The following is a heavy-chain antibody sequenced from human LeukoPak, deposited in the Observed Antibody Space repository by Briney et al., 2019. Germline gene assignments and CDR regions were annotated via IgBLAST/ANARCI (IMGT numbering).Heavy chain of an antibody. D-gene: IGHD1-26*01. Sequence: SETLSLTCTVSGGSVSSYYWSWIRQPPGKGLEWIGYIYYSGSTNYNPSLKSRVTISVDTSKTQFSLKLSSVTAADTAVYYSARLTDGSYSDYWGQGTLVTVSS. CDR1: GGSVSSYY. V-gene: IGHV4-59*08. CDR3: ARLTDGSYSDY. CDR2: IYYSGST. J-gene: IGHJ4*02.